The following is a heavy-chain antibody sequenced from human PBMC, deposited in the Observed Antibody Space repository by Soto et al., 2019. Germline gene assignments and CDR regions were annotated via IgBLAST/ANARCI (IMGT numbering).Heavy chain of an antibody. Sequence: GGSLRLSCAASGFTFSDYYMSWIRQAPGKGLEWVSYISSSGSTIYYADSVKGRFTISRDNAKNSLYLQMNSLRAEDTAVYYCARVRERGYSGYDKSPYYYYMDVWGKGTTVTVSS. D-gene: IGHD5-12*01. V-gene: IGHV3-11*01. CDR2: ISSSGSTI. CDR3: ARVRERGYSGYDKSPYYYYMDV. J-gene: IGHJ6*03. CDR1: GFTFSDYY.